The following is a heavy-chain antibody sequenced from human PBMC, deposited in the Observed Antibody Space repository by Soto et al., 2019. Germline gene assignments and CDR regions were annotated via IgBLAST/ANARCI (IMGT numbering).Heavy chain of an antibody. CDR3: TRGPRPSSSGTGAY. V-gene: IGHV3-74*01. D-gene: IGHD1-26*01. CDR1: GFNFRDFW. J-gene: IGHJ4*02. CDR2: IPSDGRDV. Sequence: TGGSLRLSCEASGFNFRDFWMHWVRQPPGKGPEWVSNIPSDGRDVSYADSVRGRFTISRDNDKNTLYLQLDSLRVEDTAMYYCTRGPRPSSSGTGAYWGPGTQVTVSS.